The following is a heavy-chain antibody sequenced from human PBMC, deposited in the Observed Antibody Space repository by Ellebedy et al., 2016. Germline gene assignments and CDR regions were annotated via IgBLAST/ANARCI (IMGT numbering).Heavy chain of an antibody. CDR1: GGSFSGYY. J-gene: IGHJ4*02. CDR3: ARGSRVLRGVVGY. D-gene: IGHD3-10*01. CDR2: IYYSGST. Sequence: LRLSXAVYGGSFSGYYWGWIRQPPGKGLEWIGSIYYSGSTYYNPSLKSRVTISVDTSKNQFSLKLSSVTAADTAVYYCARGSRVLRGVVGYWGQGTLVTVSS. V-gene: IGHV4-34*01.